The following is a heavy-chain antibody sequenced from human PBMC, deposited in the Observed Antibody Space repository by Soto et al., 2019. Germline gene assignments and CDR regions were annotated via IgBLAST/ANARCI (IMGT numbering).Heavy chain of an antibody. V-gene: IGHV3-23*01. CDR3: AKVSSSWYAGFFDL. CDR1: GCNFREHA. CDR2: LSDSGGSI. Sequence: SQRGSYTASGCNFREHAITCVRKAPGKGLEWVSGLSDSGGSIYYADSVKGRFTISRDNSMNTLYLQMNTLRAEDTAIYYCAKVSSSWYAGFFDLWGQGTLVTVSS. J-gene: IGHJ4*02. D-gene: IGHD6-13*01.